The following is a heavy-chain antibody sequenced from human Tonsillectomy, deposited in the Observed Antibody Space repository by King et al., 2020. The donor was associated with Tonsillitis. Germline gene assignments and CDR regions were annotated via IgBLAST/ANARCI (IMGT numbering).Heavy chain of an antibody. CDR1: GFAFRNFN. CDR3: VRYPVEELSGSSSYFSVFDF. D-gene: IGHD6-25*01. V-gene: IGHV3-48*04. J-gene: IGHJ4*02. Sequence: VQLVESGGGLVQPGGSLRLSCAGSGFAFRNFNMNWVRQAPGKGLEWIAYISASGSTIYYADSVKGRFTISRDNAKRSLFLQMNGLRTEDTALYYCVRYPVEELSGSSSYFSVFDFWGQGTLVSVSS. CDR2: ISASGSTI.